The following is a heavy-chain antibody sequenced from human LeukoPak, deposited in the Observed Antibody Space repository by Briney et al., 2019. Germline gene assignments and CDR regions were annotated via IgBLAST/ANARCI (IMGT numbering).Heavy chain of an antibody. CDR3: ARDLLDPTIVVVPAAMSS. D-gene: IGHD2-2*01. J-gene: IGHJ4*02. V-gene: IGHV4-38-2*02. CDR2: IYHSGKS. CDR1: GYSISSGYY. Sequence: PSETLSLTCIVSGYSISSGYYWDWIRQPPGKGLEWIASIYHSGKSYYNPSLKSRVTISIDTSKNQFSLELKSVTAADTAVYYCARDLLDPTIVVVPAAMSSWGQGTLVTVSS.